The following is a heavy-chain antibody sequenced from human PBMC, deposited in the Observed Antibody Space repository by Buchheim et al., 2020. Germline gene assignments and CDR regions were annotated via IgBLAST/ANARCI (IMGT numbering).Heavy chain of an antibody. J-gene: IGHJ6*02. CDR3: TRSANFFRGIDV. D-gene: IGHD2-15*01. Sequence: EARLVESGGGLGQPGGSLRLSCAASGFTFSSDWMHWVRQAPGKGLVWVSRINPDGSDTTYADSVKGRFTISRDNGRKTMYLQMNSLRGEDTALYYCTRSANFFRGIDVWGQGTT. CDR2: INPDGSDT. CDR1: GFTFSSDW. V-gene: IGHV3-74*01.